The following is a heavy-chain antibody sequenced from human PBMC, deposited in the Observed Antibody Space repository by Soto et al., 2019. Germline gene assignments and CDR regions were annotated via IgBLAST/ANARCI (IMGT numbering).Heavy chain of an antibody. J-gene: IGHJ4*02. D-gene: IGHD4-17*01. V-gene: IGHV4-4*07. CDR3: ARGSYGGNS. Sequence: SETLSLTCTVAGGSINTFYWSWVRQPAGKGLEWIGRIFSSGSTSFNPSLKSRVTISVDTSKNQFSLKLSSVTAADTAVYYCARGSYGGNSWGQGTLVTVSS. CDR1: GGSINTFY. CDR2: IFSSGST.